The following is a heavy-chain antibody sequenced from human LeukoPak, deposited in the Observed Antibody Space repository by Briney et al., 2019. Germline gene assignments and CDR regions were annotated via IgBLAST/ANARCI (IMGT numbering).Heavy chain of an antibody. CDR2: IYYSGST. Sequence: PSETLSLTCTVSGGSISSRNYYWGWIRQPPGKGLEWIASIYYSGSTFYNPSLRRRVTISVDTSNNQFSLKLSSVTAADTAVYYCARGGVDHYGSGTYYLMYYFDHWGQGALVTVSS. V-gene: IGHV4-39*07. CDR3: ARGGVDHYGSGTYYLMYYFDH. CDR1: GGSISSRNYY. D-gene: IGHD3-10*01. J-gene: IGHJ4*02.